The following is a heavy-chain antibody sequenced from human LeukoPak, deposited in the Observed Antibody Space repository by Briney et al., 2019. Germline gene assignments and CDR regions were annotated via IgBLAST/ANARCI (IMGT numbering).Heavy chain of an antibody. CDR3: ARGRDDYMDV. Sequence: SETLSLTCTVSGGSISSYYWGWIRQPPGKGLEWIGIIYYSGSTYYNPSLKSRVTISVDTSKNQFSLKLSSVTAADTAVYYCARGRDDYMDVWGKGTTVTVSS. CDR1: GGSISSYY. V-gene: IGHV4-39*07. J-gene: IGHJ6*03. D-gene: IGHD3-10*01. CDR2: IYYSGST.